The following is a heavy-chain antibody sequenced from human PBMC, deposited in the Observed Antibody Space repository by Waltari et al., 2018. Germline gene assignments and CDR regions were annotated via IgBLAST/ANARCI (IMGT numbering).Heavy chain of an antibody. Sequence: EVQLVQSGAEVKKPGESLKISCKGSVYSFTSHWIAWVRQMPGKGLEWMGIIYPGDSDTRYSPSFQGQVTISVDKSISTAYLQWSSLEASDTAMYYCARHVGGYCRSGTCYSDSWGQGTLVTVSS. V-gene: IGHV5-51*01. J-gene: IGHJ4*02. CDR1: VYSFTSHW. CDR2: IYPGDSDT. CDR3: ARHVGGYCRSGTCYSDS. D-gene: IGHD2-15*01.